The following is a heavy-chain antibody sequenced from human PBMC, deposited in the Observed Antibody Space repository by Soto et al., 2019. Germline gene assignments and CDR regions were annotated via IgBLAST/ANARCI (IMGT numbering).Heavy chain of an antibody. Sequence: ASVKVSCKASGYTFTGYYMHWVRQAPGQGLEWMGWINPNSGGTNYAQKFQGRVTMTRDTSISTAYMELSRLRSDDTAVYYCARDRIYCTNGVCYRGWFDPWGQGTLVTVSS. V-gene: IGHV1-2*02. CDR1: GYTFTGYY. D-gene: IGHD2-8*01. CDR3: ARDRIYCTNGVCYRGWFDP. J-gene: IGHJ5*02. CDR2: INPNSGGT.